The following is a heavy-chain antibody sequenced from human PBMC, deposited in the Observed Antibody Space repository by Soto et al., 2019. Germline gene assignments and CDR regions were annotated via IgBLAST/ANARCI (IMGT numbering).Heavy chain of an antibody. V-gene: IGHV4-39*01. CDR2: IYYSGTT. Sequence: SETLSLICTVSGDSITSNSYFWAWIRQPPGKGLEWIGSIYYSGTTYYNPSLKSRVTISVDRSKNQFSLKLSSVTAADTAVYYCARLLYGLGSWFDPWGQGTLVTVSS. CDR1: GDSITSNSYF. D-gene: IGHD3-10*01. CDR3: ARLLYGLGSWFDP. J-gene: IGHJ5*02.